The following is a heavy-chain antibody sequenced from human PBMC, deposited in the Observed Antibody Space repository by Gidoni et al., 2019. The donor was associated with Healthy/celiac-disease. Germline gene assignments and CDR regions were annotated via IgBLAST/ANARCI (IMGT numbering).Heavy chain of an antibody. V-gene: IGHV4-61*02. CDR2: IYTSGST. CDR3: ARLLKEVRQPYYYYYMDV. Sequence: QVQLQESGPGLVKPSQTLSLTCTVSGGSISSGSYYWSWIRQPAGKGLEWIGRIYTSGSTNYNPSLKSRVTISVDTSKNQFSLKLSSVTAADTAVYYCARLLKEVRQPYYYYYMDVWGKGTTVTVSS. CDR1: GGSISSGSYY. J-gene: IGHJ6*03. D-gene: IGHD6-13*01.